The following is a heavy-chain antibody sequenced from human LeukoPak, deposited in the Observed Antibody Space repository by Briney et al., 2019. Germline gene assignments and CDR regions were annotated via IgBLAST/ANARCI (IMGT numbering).Heavy chain of an antibody. CDR2: MNPNSGNT. D-gene: IGHD6-13*01. CDR1: GYTFTSYD. Sequence: ASVKVSCKASGYTFTSYDINWVRQATGQGLEWMGWMNPNSGNTGYAQKFQGRATITRNTSISTAYMELSSLRSEDTAVYYCARAYSSSWYTPVYYYYMDVWGKGTTVTVSS. J-gene: IGHJ6*03. V-gene: IGHV1-8*03. CDR3: ARAYSSSWYTPVYYYYMDV.